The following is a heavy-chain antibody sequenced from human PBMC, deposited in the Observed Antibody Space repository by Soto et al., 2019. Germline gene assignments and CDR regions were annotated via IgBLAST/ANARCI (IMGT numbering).Heavy chain of an antibody. CDR3: ARDGGHSYALYYFDY. V-gene: IGHV3-21*01. CDR1: GFTFSSYS. Sequence: PGRSLRLSCAASGFTFSSYSMNWIRQAPGKGLERVSSISSSSSYIYYADSVKGRFTISRDNAKNSLYLQMNSLRGEDTAVYYFARDGGHSYALYYFDYWGQGTLVTVSS. D-gene: IGHD5-18*01. J-gene: IGHJ4*02. CDR2: ISSSSSYI.